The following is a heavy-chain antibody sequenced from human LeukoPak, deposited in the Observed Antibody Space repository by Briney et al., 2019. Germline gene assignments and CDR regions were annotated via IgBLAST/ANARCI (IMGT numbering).Heavy chain of an antibody. J-gene: IGHJ4*02. D-gene: IGHD6-13*01. CDR2: ISDSSAM. Sequence: TGGSLRLSCAASGFTFSTYSMKWVRQAPGKGLEWVSYISDSSAMYYADSVRGRFTISRENDKNSLFLQMNSLRAEDTAVYYCVRDNPRQQGFAYWGQGTLVTVSS. CDR1: GFTFSTYS. CDR3: VRDNPRQQGFAY. V-gene: IGHV3-48*01.